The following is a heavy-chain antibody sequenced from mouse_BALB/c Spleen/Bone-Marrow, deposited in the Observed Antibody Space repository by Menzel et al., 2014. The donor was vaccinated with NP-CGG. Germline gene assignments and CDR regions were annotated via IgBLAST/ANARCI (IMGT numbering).Heavy chain of an antibody. Sequence: VQLKESGPDLVKPSQSLSLPCTVTGYSITSGYSWHWIRQFPGNKLEWMAYIHNSGVTNFNPSLKSRISISRDTSKNQFFLQLNSVTTEDTATYYCARLDGGKGFDYWGQGTTLTVSS. CDR1: GYSITSGYS. CDR2: IHNSGVT. CDR3: ARLDGGKGFDY. J-gene: IGHJ2*01. V-gene: IGHV3-1*02. D-gene: IGHD1-1*02.